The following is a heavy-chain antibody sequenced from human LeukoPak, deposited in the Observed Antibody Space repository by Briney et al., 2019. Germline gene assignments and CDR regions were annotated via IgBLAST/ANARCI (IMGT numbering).Heavy chain of an antibody. CDR2: INHSGST. V-gene: IGHV4-34*01. J-gene: IGHJ6*03. CDR1: GGSFSGYY. Sequence: PSETPSLTCAVYGGSFSGYYWSWIRQPPGKGLEWIGEINHSGSTNYNPSLKSRVTISVDTSKNQFSLKLSSVTAADTAVYYCARYSGSYQVYYYYMDVWGKGTTVTISS. D-gene: IGHD1-26*01. CDR3: ARYSGSYQVYYYYMDV.